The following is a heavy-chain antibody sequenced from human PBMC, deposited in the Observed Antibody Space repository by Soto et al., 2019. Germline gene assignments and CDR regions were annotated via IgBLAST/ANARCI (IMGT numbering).Heavy chain of an antibody. CDR3: ARDLLEMATEY. V-gene: IGHV3-30-3*01. Sequence: QVQLVESGGGVVQPGRSLRLSCAASGFTFSDYSMHWVRQAPGKGLEWVAAISYDGNDKYYSNSVKGRFTISRDNSKNTLYLQMNSLRAEDTAVYYCARDLLEMATEYWGQGTLVTVSS. J-gene: IGHJ4*02. D-gene: IGHD5-12*01. CDR1: GFTFSDYS. CDR2: ISYDGNDK.